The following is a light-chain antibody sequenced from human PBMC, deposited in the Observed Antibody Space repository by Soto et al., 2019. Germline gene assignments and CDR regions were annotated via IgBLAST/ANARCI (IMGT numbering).Light chain of an antibody. J-gene: IGKJ1*01. CDR1: QGVGNN. Sequence: IVMTQSPATLSVSPGERATLSCRASQGVGNNLAWYQQKPGQAPRLLIYGASTRDTGIPARFSGSGSGTDFTLTISSLQSEDFAVYYCQHYNNWPPWTFGQGTKVEI. V-gene: IGKV3-15*01. CDR3: QHYNNWPPWT. CDR2: GAS.